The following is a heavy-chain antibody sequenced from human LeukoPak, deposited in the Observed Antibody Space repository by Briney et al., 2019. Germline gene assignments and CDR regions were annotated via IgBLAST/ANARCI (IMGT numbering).Heavy chain of an antibody. CDR1: GGSISSSSYY. D-gene: IGHD6-13*01. CDR2: SYHSGST. J-gene: IGHJ5*02. CDR3: ARVLGTESGQLVLRRRVNNWFDP. V-gene: IGHV4-39*07. Sequence: PSETLSLTCTVSGGSISSSSYYWGWIRQPPGKGLEWIGSSYHSGSTYYNPSLKSRVTISVDTSNNQFSLKLSSVTAADTAVYYCARVLGTESGQLVLRRRVNNWFDPWGQGTLVTVSS.